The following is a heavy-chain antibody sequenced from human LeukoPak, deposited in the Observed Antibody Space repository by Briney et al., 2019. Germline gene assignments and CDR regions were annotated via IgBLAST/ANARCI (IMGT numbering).Heavy chain of an antibody. CDR3: ARVDSINWYDSRGYFDY. Sequence: SETLSLTCTVSGGSISTYYWSWIRQPPGKGLEWIGYIYYTGSTNYNPSLKSRVTLSVDTSKNQFSLNPSSVTAADTAVYYCARVDSINWYDSRGYFDYWGQGTLVTVSS. CDR1: GGSISTYY. D-gene: IGHD6-13*01. V-gene: IGHV4-59*01. CDR2: IYYTGST. J-gene: IGHJ4*02.